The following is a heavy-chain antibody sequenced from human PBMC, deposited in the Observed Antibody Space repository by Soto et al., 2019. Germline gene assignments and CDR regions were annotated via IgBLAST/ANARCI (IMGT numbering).Heavy chain of an antibody. CDR1: GGSISGYY. CDR3: AREMDTAMSRGYFDY. Sequence: QVQLQESGPGLVKASETLSLTCTVSGGSISGYYWSWIRQPAGKRLEWIGRIENSGSTNYSPSLKSLVTMSVDTSNNHFSLKLSSVTAADTAVYFCAREMDTAMSRGYFDYWGQGALVAVSS. J-gene: IGHJ4*02. CDR2: IENSGST. V-gene: IGHV4-4*07. D-gene: IGHD5-18*01.